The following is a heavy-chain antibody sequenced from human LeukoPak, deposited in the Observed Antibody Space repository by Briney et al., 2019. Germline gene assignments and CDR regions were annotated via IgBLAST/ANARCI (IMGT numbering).Heavy chain of an antibody. CDR1: GITFTDHY. CDR2: ISTSGRTI. J-gene: IGHJ4*02. D-gene: IGHD3-10*01. V-gene: IGHV3-11*01. CDR3: ARTKSEPTYGQHHGLDN. Sequence: NPGGSLRLSCAASGITFTDHYMNWIRQAPGKGLEWLSYISTSGRTIAYADSVKGRFTISRDNAKNSLYRQMNSLRADDTAVYYCARTKSEPTYGQHHGLDNWGQGTLVTVSS.